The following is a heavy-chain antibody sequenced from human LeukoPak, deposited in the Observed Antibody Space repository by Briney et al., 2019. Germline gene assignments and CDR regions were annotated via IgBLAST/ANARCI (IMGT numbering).Heavy chain of an antibody. CDR3: AKFDLEAVTNDAFDI. D-gene: IGHD4-17*01. J-gene: IGHJ3*02. CDR2: ISYDGSNK. CDR1: GFTFSSYG. V-gene: IGHV3-30*18. Sequence: GRSLRLSCAASGFTFSSYGMHWVRQAPGKGLEWVAVISYDGSNKYYADSVKGRFTISRDNSKNTLYLQMNSLRAEDTAVYYCAKFDLEAVTNDAFDIWGQGTMVTVSS.